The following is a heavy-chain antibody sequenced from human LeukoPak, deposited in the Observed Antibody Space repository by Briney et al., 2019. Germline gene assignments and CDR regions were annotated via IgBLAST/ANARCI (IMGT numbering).Heavy chain of an antibody. J-gene: IGHJ4*02. CDR2: ISYDGSNK. CDR3: ARGEGDSGSYFGTRFDY. CDR1: GFTFSSYA. Sequence: GRSLRLSCAASGFTFSSYAMDWVRQAPGKGLEWVAVISYDGSNKYYADSVKGRFTISRDNSKNTLYLQMNSLRAEDTAVYYCARGEGDSGSYFGTRFDYWGQGTLVTVSS. D-gene: IGHD1-26*01. V-gene: IGHV3-30*01.